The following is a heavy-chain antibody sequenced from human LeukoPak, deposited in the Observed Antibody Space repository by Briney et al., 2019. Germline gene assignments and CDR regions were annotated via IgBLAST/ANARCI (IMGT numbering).Heavy chain of an antibody. Sequence: SQTLSLTCTVSGGSISSGSYYWSWIRQPAGKGLEWIGRIYTSGSTNYNPSLKSRVTISVDTSKNQFSLKLSYVTAADTAVYYCARSDIVVVPAAIPPHYYYYGMDVWGQGTTVTVSS. J-gene: IGHJ6*02. CDR2: IYTSGST. D-gene: IGHD2-2*01. V-gene: IGHV4-61*02. CDR3: ARSDIVVVPAAIPPHYYYYGMDV. CDR1: GGSISSGSYY.